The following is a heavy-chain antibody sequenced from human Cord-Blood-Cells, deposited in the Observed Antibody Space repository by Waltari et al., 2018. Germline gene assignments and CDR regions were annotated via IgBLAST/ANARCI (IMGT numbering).Heavy chain of an antibody. CDR3: TTVPVVTTSYYYYYGMDV. Sequence: EVQLVESGGGLVKPGGSLRLSCAASGFTFSNAWMSWVRRAPGNGLEWVGRIKSKTDGGTTDYAAPVKGRFTISRDDSKNTLYLQMNSLKTEDTAVYYCTTVPVVTTSYYYYYGMDVWGQGTTVTVSS. V-gene: IGHV3-15*01. CDR2: IKSKTDGGTT. J-gene: IGHJ6*02. CDR1: GFTFSNAW. D-gene: IGHD3-22*01.